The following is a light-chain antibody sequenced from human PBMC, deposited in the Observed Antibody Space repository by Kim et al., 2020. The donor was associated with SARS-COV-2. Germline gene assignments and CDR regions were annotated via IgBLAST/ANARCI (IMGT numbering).Light chain of an antibody. CDR1: QSVLYSSYNKTY. V-gene: IGKV4-1*01. J-gene: IGKJ2*01. Sequence: DIVMTQSPDSLAVSLGERATIHCKSSQSVLYSSYNKTYLAWYQQKPGQSPKLLIYWASTRESGVPDRFSGSGAGTDFTLTISSLQAEDVAVYYCQQYYNSLHTFGQGTKLEI. CDR2: WAS. CDR3: QQYYNSLHT.